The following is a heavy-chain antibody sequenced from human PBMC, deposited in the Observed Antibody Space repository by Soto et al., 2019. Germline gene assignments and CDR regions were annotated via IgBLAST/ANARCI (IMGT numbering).Heavy chain of an antibody. D-gene: IGHD2-2*03. CDR3: ASSPSGYCSSTSCRELGNYYGMDV. Sequence: PGESLKISCKGSGYSFTSYWISWVRQMPGKGLEWMGRIDPSDSYTNYSPSFQGHVTISADKSISTAYLQWSSLKASDTAMYYCASSPSGYCSSTSCRELGNYYGMDVWGQGTTVTVS. J-gene: IGHJ6*02. CDR1: GYSFTSYW. V-gene: IGHV5-10-1*01. CDR2: IDPSDSYT.